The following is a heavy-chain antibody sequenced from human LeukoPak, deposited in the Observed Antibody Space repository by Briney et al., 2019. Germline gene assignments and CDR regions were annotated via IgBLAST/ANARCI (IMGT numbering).Heavy chain of an antibody. Sequence: GGSLRLSCAASGFTFSNYDMHWVRQAPGKGLEWVSNIGTSGSAMFYADSVEGRFTISRDNGKNSLYLEMNNLRDEDTAVYYCARETTGFDYWGQGILVTVSS. CDR3: ARETTGFDY. J-gene: IGHJ4*02. D-gene: IGHD4-17*01. V-gene: IGHV3-48*02. CDR2: IGTSGSAM. CDR1: GFTFSNYD.